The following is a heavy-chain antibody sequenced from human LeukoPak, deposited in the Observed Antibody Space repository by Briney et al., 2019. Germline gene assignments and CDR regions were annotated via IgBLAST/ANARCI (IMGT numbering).Heavy chain of an antibody. V-gene: IGHV4-61*01. CDR1: GGSISSSSYY. CDR2: IYYSGST. Sequence: SSETLSLTCTVSGGSISSSSYYWSWIRQPPGKGLEWIGYIYYSGSTNYNPSLKSRVTISVDTSKNQFSLKLSSVTAADTAVYYCARLRGFGADYYYYYMDVWGKGTTVTVSS. D-gene: IGHD3-10*01. J-gene: IGHJ6*03. CDR3: ARLRGFGADYYYYYMDV.